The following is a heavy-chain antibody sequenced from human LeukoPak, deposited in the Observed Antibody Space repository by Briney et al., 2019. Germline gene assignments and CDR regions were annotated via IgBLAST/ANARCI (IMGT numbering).Heavy chain of an antibody. Sequence: GGSLRLSCAASGFSFSNYWMSWVRQAPGNGXEWVANIKEDGSEKYYVDSVKGRFTISRDNAKNSLYLQMNSLRAEDTALYYCARDEFRPLGYWGQGTLVTVSS. CDR3: ARDEFRPLGY. CDR1: GFSFSNYW. J-gene: IGHJ4*02. V-gene: IGHV3-7*01. CDR2: IKEDGSEK.